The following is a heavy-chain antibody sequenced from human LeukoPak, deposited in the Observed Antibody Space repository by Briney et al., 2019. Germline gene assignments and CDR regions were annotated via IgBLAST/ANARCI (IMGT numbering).Heavy chain of an antibody. D-gene: IGHD5-24*01. CDR3: ARAQLPSDRYYYYYYMDV. J-gene: IGHJ6*03. V-gene: IGHV5-51*03. CDR2: IYPGDSDT. Sequence: PGESLKISCKGSGYSFTSYSIGWVRQMPGKGLEWMGIIYPGDSDTRYRPSFQGQVTISDDKSISTVYLQLSSLKASDTAMYYCARAQLPSDRYYYYYYMDVWGKGTTVTVSS. CDR1: GYSFTSYS.